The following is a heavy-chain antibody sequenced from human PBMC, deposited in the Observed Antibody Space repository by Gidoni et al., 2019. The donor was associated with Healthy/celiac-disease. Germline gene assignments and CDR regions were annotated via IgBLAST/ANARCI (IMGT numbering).Heavy chain of an antibody. J-gene: IGHJ5*02. V-gene: IGHV3-33*01. CDR3: ARDQKYYDSSGYYP. Sequence: QVQLVESGGGVVQPGRSLRLSCAAPGFTFSSYGMHWVRQAPGKGLAWVAVIWYDGSNKYYADSVKGRFTISRDNSKNTLYLQMNSLRAEDTAVYYCARDQKYYDSSGYYPWGQGTLVTVSS. D-gene: IGHD3-22*01. CDR2: IWYDGSNK. CDR1: GFTFSSYG.